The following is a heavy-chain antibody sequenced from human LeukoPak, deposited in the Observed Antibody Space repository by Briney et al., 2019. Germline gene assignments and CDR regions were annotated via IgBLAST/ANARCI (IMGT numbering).Heavy chain of an antibody. D-gene: IGHD2-2*01. V-gene: IGHV4-39*01. CDR1: GGSIGSRGYY. CDR2: IYYSGNT. J-gene: IGHJ5*01. CDR3: ARYDIVVVPAAIGWFDS. Sequence: SETLSLTCTVSGGSIGSRGYYWGWVRQPPGKGLGWIGSIYYSGNTYNNPSLKSRVNLAINTSKNQFSLKLTSVTAADTAIYYCARYDIVVVPAAIGWFDSWGQGTLVTVSS.